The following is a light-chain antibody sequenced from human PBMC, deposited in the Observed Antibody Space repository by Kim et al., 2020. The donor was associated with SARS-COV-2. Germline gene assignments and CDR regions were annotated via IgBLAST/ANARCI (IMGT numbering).Light chain of an antibody. CDR2: EDN. Sequence: NFMLTQPHSVSESPGKTVTISCTGSSGSIASNYVQWYQQRPGSAPTTVIYEDNQRPSGVPDRFSGSIDSSSNSASLTISGLKTEDEAGYYCQSYDSSTWVFGGGTQLTVL. CDR3: QSYDSSTWV. V-gene: IGLV6-57*02. CDR1: SGSIASNY. J-gene: IGLJ3*02.